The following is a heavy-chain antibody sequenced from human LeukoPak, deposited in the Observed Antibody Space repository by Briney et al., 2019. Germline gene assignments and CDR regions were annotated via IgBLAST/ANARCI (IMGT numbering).Heavy chain of an antibody. D-gene: IGHD7-27*01. CDR1: GDSIRSNNYF. J-gene: IGHJ4*02. CDR2: IYYSGDT. CDR3: ARRGNTGYFDY. V-gene: IGHV4-39*07. Sequence: PSETLSLTCTVSGDSIRSNNYFWGWIRQPPGKGLEWTGTIYYSGDTYYNPSLKSRITISINTSKNQFSLKMTSVTAADTAVYYCARRGNTGYFDYWGQGTLVTVSS.